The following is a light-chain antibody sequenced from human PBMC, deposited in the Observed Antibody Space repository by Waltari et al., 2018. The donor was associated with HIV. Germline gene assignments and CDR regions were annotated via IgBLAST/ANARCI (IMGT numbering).Light chain of an antibody. CDR2: DNT. Sequence: QSVLTQPPSVSAAPGQKVTISCSGSSSNIGNNFVSWFQQLPGTAPKLLIYDNTRRPSGIPDRFSGSKSGTSATLGITGLQSGDEADYYCGTLDSSLSAWVFGGGTKLTVL. V-gene: IGLV1-51*01. J-gene: IGLJ2*01. CDR1: SSNIGNNF. CDR3: GTLDSSLSAWV.